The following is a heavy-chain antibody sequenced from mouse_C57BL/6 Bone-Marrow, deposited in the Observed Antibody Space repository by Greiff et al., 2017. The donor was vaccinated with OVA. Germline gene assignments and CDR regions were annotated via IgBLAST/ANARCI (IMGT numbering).Heavy chain of an antibody. J-gene: IGHJ3*01. CDR2: IDPSDSYT. CDR1: GYTFTSYW. Sequence: QVQLQQPGAELVKPGASVKLSCKASGYTFTSYWMQWVKQRPGQGLEWIGEIDPSDSYTNYNQKFKGKATLTVDTSSSTAYMQLSSLTSEDSAVYDCARRRRDSSSDVGYWGQGTMVTVSA. V-gene: IGHV1-50*01. D-gene: IGHD3-2*02. CDR3: ARRRRDSSSDVGY.